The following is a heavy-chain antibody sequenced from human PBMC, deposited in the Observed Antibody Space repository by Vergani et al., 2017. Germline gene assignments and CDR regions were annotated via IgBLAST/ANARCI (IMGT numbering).Heavy chain of an antibody. D-gene: IGHD1-26*01. Sequence: EVQLVESGGGLVKPGGSLRLSCAASGFTFSNAWMSWVRQAPGKGLEWVGRIKSKTDGGTTDYAAPVKGRFTISRDNAKNSLYLQMNSLRAEDTAVYYCAREEGASHYWGQGTLVTVSS. CDR1: GFTFSNAW. CDR2: IKSKTDGGTT. V-gene: IGHV3-15*01. CDR3: AREEGASHY. J-gene: IGHJ4*02.